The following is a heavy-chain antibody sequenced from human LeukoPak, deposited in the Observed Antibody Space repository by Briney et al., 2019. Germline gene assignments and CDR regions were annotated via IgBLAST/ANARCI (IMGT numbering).Heavy chain of an antibody. D-gene: IGHD3-10*01. J-gene: IGHJ4*02. CDR3: ARSRLPGDYGSGSYVY. CDR2: IYYSGST. V-gene: IGHV4-59*01. Sequence: SETLSLTCTVSGGSISSYYWSWIRQPPGKGLEWIGYIYYSGSTNYNPSLKSRVTVSVDTSKNQFSLKLSSVTAADTAVYYCARSRLPGDYGSGSYVYWGQGTLVTVSS. CDR1: GGSISSYY.